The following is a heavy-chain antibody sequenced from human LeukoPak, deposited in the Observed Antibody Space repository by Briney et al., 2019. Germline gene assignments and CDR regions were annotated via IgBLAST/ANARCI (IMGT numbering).Heavy chain of an antibody. D-gene: IGHD3-3*01. V-gene: IGHV3-11*04. Sequence: SGGSLRLSCAASGFTFSDYYMSWIRQVPGKGLEWLSYIDGGGTITYYAAFEEGRFTISRDNAKNSVYLQMDSLRADDTAVYYCARDRGYGSGYYFDNWGQGTLVTVSS. CDR1: GFTFSDYY. CDR2: IDGGGTIT. CDR3: ARDRGYGSGYYFDN. J-gene: IGHJ4*02.